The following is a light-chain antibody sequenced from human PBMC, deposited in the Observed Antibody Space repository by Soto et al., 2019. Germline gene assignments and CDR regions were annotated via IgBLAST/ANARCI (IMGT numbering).Light chain of an antibody. V-gene: IGKV1-5*01. CDR2: DAY. CDR1: QSIRSW. J-gene: IGKJ4*01. Sequence: DIQITQSPSILSASVGDRVTITCRASQSIRSWLAWYQQKPGKAPKLLIYDAYSLESGVPSRFSGRRSGTELTLTIAGLQPEDFANYDCQQYESYSTLTFGGGTKVDIK. CDR3: QQYESYSTLT.